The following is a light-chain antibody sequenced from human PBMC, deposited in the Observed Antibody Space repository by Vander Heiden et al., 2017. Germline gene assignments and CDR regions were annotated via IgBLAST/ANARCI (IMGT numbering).Light chain of an antibody. Sequence: DIVMTQSPLPLPVTPGEPASISCRSSQSLLHSNGYNYLDWYLQKPGQSPQLLIYLGSNRASEVPDRFSGSGSGTDFTLKISRVEAEDVGVYYCMQALQTPLTFGPGTKVDIK. CDR1: QSLLHSNGYNY. CDR2: LGS. CDR3: MQALQTPLT. V-gene: IGKV2-28*01. J-gene: IGKJ3*01.